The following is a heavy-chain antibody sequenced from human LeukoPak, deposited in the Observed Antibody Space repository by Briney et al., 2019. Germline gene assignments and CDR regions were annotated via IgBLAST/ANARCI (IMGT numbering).Heavy chain of an antibody. CDR3: ARGSDY. Sequence: KASETLSLTCAVYGGSFSGYYWSWIRQPPGKGLEWIGEINHSGSTNYNPSLKSRVTISVDTSKNQFSLKLSSVTAADTAVYYCARGSDYWGQGTLVTVSS. CDR1: GGSFSGYY. CDR2: INHSGST. J-gene: IGHJ4*02. V-gene: IGHV4-34*01.